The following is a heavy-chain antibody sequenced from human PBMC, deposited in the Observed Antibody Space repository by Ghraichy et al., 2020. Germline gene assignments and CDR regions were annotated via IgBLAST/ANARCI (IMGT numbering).Heavy chain of an antibody. CDR3: AHRQSPLPGYSSGWYVNYFDY. J-gene: IGHJ4*02. CDR2: IYWNDDK. V-gene: IGHV2-5*01. Sequence: SGPTLVKPTQTLTLTCTFSGFSLSTSGVGVGWIRQPPGKALEWLALIYWNDDKRYSPSLKSRLTITKDTSKNQVVLTMTNMDPVDTATYYCAHRQSPLPGYSSGWYVNYFDYWGQGTLVTVSS. CDR1: GFSLSTSGVG. D-gene: IGHD6-19*01.